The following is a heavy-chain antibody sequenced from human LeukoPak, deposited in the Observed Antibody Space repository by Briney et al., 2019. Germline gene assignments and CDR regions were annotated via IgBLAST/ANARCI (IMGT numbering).Heavy chain of an antibody. D-gene: IGHD3-10*01. J-gene: IGHJ4*02. CDR3: ARESGLGYYGSGSYYHFDY. V-gene: IGHV7-4-1*02. CDR1: GYTFTSYA. CDR2: INTNTGNP. Sequence: EASVKVSCKASGYTFTSYAMNWVRQAPGQGLEWMGWINTNTGNPTYAQGFTGRFVFSLDTSVSTAYLQISSLKAEDTAVYYCARESGLGYYGSGSYYHFDYWGQGTLVTVSS.